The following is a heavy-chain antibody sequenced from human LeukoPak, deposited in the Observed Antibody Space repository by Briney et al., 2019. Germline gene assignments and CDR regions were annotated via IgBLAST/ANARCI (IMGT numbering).Heavy chain of an antibody. CDR3: ARDEYYYDSSGYYFVY. D-gene: IGHD3-22*01. J-gene: IGHJ4*02. CDR2: IYTSGST. CDR1: GGSISSYY. Sequence: SDTLSLTCTVSGGSISSYYWSWIRQPARKGLEWIGCIYTSGSTNYNPSLKSRVTMSVDTSKNQFSLKLSSVTAADTAVYYCARDEYYYDSSGYYFVYWGQGTLVTVSS. V-gene: IGHV4-4*07.